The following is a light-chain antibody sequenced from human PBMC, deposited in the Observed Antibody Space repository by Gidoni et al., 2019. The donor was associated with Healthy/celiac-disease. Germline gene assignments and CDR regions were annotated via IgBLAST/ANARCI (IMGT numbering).Light chain of an antibody. CDR2: YAS. V-gene: IGKV3-11*01. CDR3: QQRSNWPT. Sequence: EIVLTQSPATLSLSPGERATLSCRASQRVSSYLAWYQQKPGQAPRLLIYYASNRATGIPARFSCSWSGTDFTLTISSLGPEDFAVYYCQQRSNWPTFGPGTKVDIK. CDR1: QRVSSY. J-gene: IGKJ3*01.